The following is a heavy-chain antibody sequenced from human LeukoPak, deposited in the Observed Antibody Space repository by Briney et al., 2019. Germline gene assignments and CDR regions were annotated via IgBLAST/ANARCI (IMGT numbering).Heavy chain of an antibody. CDR1: GFTFSSYS. D-gene: IGHD6-19*01. CDR2: ISSSSSYI. Sequence: GGSLRLSCAASGFTFSSYSMNWVRQAPGKGLEWVSSISSSSSYIYYADSVKGRFTISRDNAKNSLYLQMNSLRAEDTALYYCARGRDSSGWYGWDYWGQGTLVTVSS. J-gene: IGHJ4*02. CDR3: ARGRDSSGWYGWDY. V-gene: IGHV3-21*04.